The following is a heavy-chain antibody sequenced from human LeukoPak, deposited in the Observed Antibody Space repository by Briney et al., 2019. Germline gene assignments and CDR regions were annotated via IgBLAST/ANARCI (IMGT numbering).Heavy chain of an antibody. CDR1: GGSISSSSYY. CDR3: ARHADGPYYFDY. D-gene: IGHD5-24*01. V-gene: IGHV4-39*01. J-gene: IGHJ4*02. Sequence: SETLSLTCTVSGGSISSSSYYWGWIRQPPGKGLEWIGSIYYSGSTYYNPSLKSRVTISVDTSKNQFSLKLSSVTAADTAVYYCARHADGPYYFDYWGQGTLVTVSS. CDR2: IYYSGST.